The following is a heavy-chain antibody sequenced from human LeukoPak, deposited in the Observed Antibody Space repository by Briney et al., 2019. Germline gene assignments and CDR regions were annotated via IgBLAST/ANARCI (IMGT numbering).Heavy chain of an antibody. Sequence: GGSLRLSCAASGYTFRTYWMHWVRQAPGKGLVWVSRINGDGSTTSYADSVQGRFTISRDNAKNTVYLQMNSLRAEDTAVYFCASDREYSYDAWGQGTLVTVSS. V-gene: IGHV3-74*01. CDR1: GYTFRTYW. D-gene: IGHD5-18*01. J-gene: IGHJ1*01. CDR2: INGDGSTT. CDR3: ASDREYSYDA.